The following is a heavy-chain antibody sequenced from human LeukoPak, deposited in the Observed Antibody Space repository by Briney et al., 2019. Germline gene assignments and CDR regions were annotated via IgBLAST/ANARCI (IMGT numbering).Heavy chain of an antibody. D-gene: IGHD3-22*01. CDR3: ARGSYYDSSGYYSN. CDR2: ISYDGSNK. CDR1: GFTFSSYA. V-gene: IGHV3-30-3*01. Sequence: GGSLRLSCAASGFTFSSYAMHWVRQAPGKGLEWVAVISYDGSNKYYADSVKGRFTISRDNSKNTLHLQMNSLRAEDTAVYYCARGSYYDSSGYYSNWGQGTLVTVSP. J-gene: IGHJ4*02.